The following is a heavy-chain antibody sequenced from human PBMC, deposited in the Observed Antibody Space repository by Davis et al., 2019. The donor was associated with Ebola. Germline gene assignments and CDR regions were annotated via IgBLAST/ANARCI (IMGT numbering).Heavy chain of an antibody. V-gene: IGHV3-23*01. D-gene: IGHD1-26*01. CDR3: VKDTSNIWFDI. Sequence: GESLKISCAASGFVFSSYVMSWVRRAPGKGLEWVSTLGTSADTYYADSVKGRFTISRDNSKNTLYLQMNGLRVKDTAIYFCVKDTSNIWFDIWGQGTMVTVSS. J-gene: IGHJ3*02. CDR2: LGTSADT. CDR1: GFVFSSYV.